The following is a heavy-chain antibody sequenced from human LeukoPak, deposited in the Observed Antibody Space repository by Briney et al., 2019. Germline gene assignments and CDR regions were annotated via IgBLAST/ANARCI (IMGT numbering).Heavy chain of an antibody. V-gene: IGHV4-59*01. CDR2: IYYSGST. CDR3: ARGRWGFGY. D-gene: IGHD7-27*01. Sequence: SETLSLTCTVSGGSISSYYWSWIRQPPGKGLEWIGYIYYSGSTNYNPSLKSRVTISVDTSKNQFSLKLSSETAADTAVYYCARGRWGFGYWGQGTLVTVSS. CDR1: GGSISSYY. J-gene: IGHJ4*02.